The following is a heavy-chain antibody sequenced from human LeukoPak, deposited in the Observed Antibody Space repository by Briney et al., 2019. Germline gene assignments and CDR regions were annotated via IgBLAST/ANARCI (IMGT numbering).Heavy chain of an antibody. V-gene: IGHV3-30*18. CDR2: ISYDGSNK. D-gene: IGHD1-14*01. J-gene: IGHJ4*02. CDR3: AKGPPGFDY. CDR1: GFTFSSYG. Sequence: PGRSLRLSCEASGFTFSSYGMHWVRQAPGKGLEWVAVISYDGSNKYYADSVKGRFTISRDNSKNTLYLQMNSLRAEDTAVYYCAKGPPGFDYWGQGTLVTVSS.